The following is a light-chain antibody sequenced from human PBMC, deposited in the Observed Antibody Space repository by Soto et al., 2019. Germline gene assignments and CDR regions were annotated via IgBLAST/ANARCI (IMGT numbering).Light chain of an antibody. V-gene: IGKV3-20*01. J-gene: IGKJ1*01. CDR3: RQYVSSGT. Sequence: EIVLTQSLGALSLPTKERATLSCRASQSVSNNYLAWYQQKPGQAPRLLIYGASNRATGIPDRFSGSGSGTDFTLTICRLEPDDFAVYYCRQYVSSGTFYQGANVDVK. CDR2: GAS. CDR1: QSVSNNY.